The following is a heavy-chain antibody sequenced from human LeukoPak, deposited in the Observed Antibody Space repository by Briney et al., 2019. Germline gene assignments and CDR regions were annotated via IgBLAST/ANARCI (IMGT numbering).Heavy chain of an antibody. CDR3: ARDQNSGYWGIVH. D-gene: IGHD3-22*01. CDR2: ISSSGDFI. J-gene: IGHJ5*02. Sequence: GGSLRLSCAASGFTFSSYTMNWVRQAPGKGLEWVSSISSSGDFIYSADSLKGRLTTSRDNAKNSLYLEMNSLRAEDTAMYYCARDQNSGYWGIVHWGQGTLVTVSS. CDR1: GFTFSSYT. V-gene: IGHV3-21*01.